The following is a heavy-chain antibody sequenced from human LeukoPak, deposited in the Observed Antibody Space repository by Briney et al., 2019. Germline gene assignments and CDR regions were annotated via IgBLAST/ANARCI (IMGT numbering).Heavy chain of an antibody. CDR2: INPNSGGT. J-gene: IGHJ3*02. CDR1: GYTFTGYY. CDR3: AREGTDTTVTNDAFDI. V-gene: IGHV1-2*02. D-gene: IGHD4-17*01. Sequence: ASVKVSCKASGYTFTGYYMHWVRQAPGQGLEWMGWINPNSGGTNYAQKFQGRVTMTRDTSISTAYMELSRLRSDDTAVHYCAREGTDTTVTNDAFDIWGQGTMVTVSS.